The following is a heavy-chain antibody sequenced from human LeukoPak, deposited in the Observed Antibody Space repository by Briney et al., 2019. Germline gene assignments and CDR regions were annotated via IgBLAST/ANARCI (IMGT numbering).Heavy chain of an antibody. CDR3: ARQERYYYGMDV. J-gene: IGHJ6*02. CDR2: IYHSGST. CDR1: GGSISSGGYS. V-gene: IGHV4-30-2*01. Sequence: SQTLSLTCAVPGGSISSGGYSWSWIRQPPGKGLEWIGYIYHSGSTYYNPSLKSRVTISVDRSKNQFSLKLSSVTAADTAVYYCARQERYYYGMDVWGQGTTVTVSS. D-gene: IGHD1-26*01.